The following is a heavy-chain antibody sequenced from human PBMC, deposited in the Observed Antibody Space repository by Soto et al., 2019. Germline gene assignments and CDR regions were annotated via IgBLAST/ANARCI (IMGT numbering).Heavy chain of an antibody. D-gene: IGHD3-9*01. CDR3: ARDDFDWLLSVGYYGMDV. V-gene: IGHV1-3*01. CDR2: INAGNGNT. Sequence: GASVKVSCKASGYTFTTYAMHCVRQAPGQRLEWMGWINAGNGNTKYSQKFEGRVTITRDTSASTAYMELSSLRSEDTAVYYCARDDFDWLLSVGYYGMDVWGQGTTVTVSS. CDR1: GYTFTTYA. J-gene: IGHJ6*02.